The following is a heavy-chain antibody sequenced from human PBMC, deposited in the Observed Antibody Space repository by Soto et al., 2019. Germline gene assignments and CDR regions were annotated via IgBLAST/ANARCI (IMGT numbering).Heavy chain of an antibody. CDR1: GGSFSGFY. CDR3: ARGTSQNVYSHYGMDV. Sequence: SETLSLTCAIYGGSFSGFYWSWIRQPPGKGLEWIGEINDSGTTNYNPSLKSRVTISADTSKTHFSLRLTSVTAADTAVYYCARGTSQNVYSHYGMDVWGQGTTVTVSS. V-gene: IGHV4-34*01. CDR2: INDSGTT. J-gene: IGHJ6*02.